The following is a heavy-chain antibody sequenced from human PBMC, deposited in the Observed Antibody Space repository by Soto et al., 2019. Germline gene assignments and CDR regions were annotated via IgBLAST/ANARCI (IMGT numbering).Heavy chain of an antibody. D-gene: IGHD6-13*01. Sequence: GASVKVSCKASGYTFTGYYMHWVRQAPGQGLEWMGWINPNSGGTNYAQKFQGWVTMTRDTSISTAYMELSRLRSDDTAVYYCAREFVAAEIARYYYGMDVWGQGTTVTVSS. J-gene: IGHJ6*02. CDR2: INPNSGGT. V-gene: IGHV1-2*04. CDR1: GYTFTGYY. CDR3: AREFVAAEIARYYYGMDV.